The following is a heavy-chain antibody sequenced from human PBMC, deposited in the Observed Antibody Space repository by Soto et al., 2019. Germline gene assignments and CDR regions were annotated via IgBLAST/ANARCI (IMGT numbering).Heavy chain of an antibody. Sequence: QVQLVESGGGVVQPGRSLRLSCAASGFTFSSYGMHWVRQAPGKGLEWVAVIWYDGSNKYYADSVKGRFTISRDNSKNTLYLQMNSLRAEDTAVYYCAKDTTFRPPAAIIDYWGQGTLVTVSS. V-gene: IGHV3-33*06. CDR1: GFTFSSYG. CDR2: IWYDGSNK. D-gene: IGHD2-2*01. CDR3: AKDTTFRPPAAIIDY. J-gene: IGHJ4*02.